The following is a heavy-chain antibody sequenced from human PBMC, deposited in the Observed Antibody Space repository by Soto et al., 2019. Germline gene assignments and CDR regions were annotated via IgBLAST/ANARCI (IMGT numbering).Heavy chain of an antibody. CDR3: ARNEWFGELPIYGMDV. J-gene: IGHJ6*02. CDR1: GYTFTSYA. CDR2: INAGNGNT. Sequence: PGASVKVSCKASGYTFTSYAMHWVRQAPGQRLEWMGWINAGNGNTKYSQKFQGRVTITRDTSASTAYMELSSLRSEDTAVYYCARNEWFGELPIYGMDVWGQGTTVTVSS. D-gene: IGHD3-10*01. V-gene: IGHV1-3*01.